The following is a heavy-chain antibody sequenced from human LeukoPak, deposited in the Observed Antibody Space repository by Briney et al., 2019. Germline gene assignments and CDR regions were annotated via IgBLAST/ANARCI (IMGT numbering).Heavy chain of an antibody. Sequence: GGSLRLSCAASGFTFNSYAMSWVRQAPGKGLEWVSIISGIGGITYYPDSVKGRFTISRDNSKNTLYLQMNSLRAEDTAVYYCAKLYCSSTSCSRGGYFDYWGRGTLVTVSS. CDR1: GFTFNSYA. J-gene: IGHJ4*02. D-gene: IGHD2-2*01. V-gene: IGHV3-23*01. CDR2: ISGIGGIT. CDR3: AKLYCSSTSCSRGGYFDY.